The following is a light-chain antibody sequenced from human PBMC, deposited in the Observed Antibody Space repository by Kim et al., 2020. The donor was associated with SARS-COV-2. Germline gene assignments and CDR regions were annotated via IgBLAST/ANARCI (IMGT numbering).Light chain of an antibody. Sequence: GHRVTTYCSGSSSNIGSNYVSWYQQRPGTAPKLLIYRNNQRPSGVPDRFSGSKSGTSASPAISGLRSEDEADYYCAAWDDSLRGRVFGGGTQLTVL. V-gene: IGLV1-47*01. CDR1: SSNIGSNY. CDR3: AAWDDSLRGRV. CDR2: RNN. J-gene: IGLJ3*02.